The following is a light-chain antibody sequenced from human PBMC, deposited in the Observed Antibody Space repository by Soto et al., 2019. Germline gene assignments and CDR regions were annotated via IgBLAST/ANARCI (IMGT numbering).Light chain of an antibody. CDR3: MLYMGGGLVV. CDR1: SGSVSTTYY. J-gene: IGLJ2*01. Sequence: QAVVTQEPSFSVSPGGTVTLTCGLTSGSVSTTYYPSWYQQTPGQAPRTLIYSTNNRSSGVPDRFSGSILGNKAALTITGAQADDESDYHCMLYMGGGLVVFGGGTQLTVL. V-gene: IGLV8-61*01. CDR2: STN.